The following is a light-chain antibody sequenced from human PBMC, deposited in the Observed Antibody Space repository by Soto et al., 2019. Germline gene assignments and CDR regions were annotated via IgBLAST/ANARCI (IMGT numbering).Light chain of an antibody. CDR3: QQYYQWPSYT. Sequence: DIQMTQSPSTLSGSVGDRVTITCRASQTISSWLAWYQQKPGKAPKLLIYKASTLKSGVPSRFSGSGSGTEFTLTISSLQPDDFAVYYCQQYYQWPSYTFGQGTKVDIK. V-gene: IGKV1-5*03. J-gene: IGKJ2*01. CDR1: QTISSW. CDR2: KAS.